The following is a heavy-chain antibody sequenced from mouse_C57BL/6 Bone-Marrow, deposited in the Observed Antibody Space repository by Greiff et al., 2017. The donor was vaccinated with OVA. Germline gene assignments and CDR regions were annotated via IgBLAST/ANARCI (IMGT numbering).Heavy chain of an antibody. CDR3: ARDVGAY. CDR1: GFTFSDYG. Sequence: EVQVVESGGGLVKPGGSLKLSCAASGFTFSDYGMHWVRQAPEKGLEWVAYISSGSSTIYYADTVKGRFTISRDNAKNTLFLQMTSLRSEDTAMYYCARDVGAYWGQGTLVTVSA. D-gene: IGHD3-1*01. CDR2: ISSGSSTI. J-gene: IGHJ3*01. V-gene: IGHV5-17*01.